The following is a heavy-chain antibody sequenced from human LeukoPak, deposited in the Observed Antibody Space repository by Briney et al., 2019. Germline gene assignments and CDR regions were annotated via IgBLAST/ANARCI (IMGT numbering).Heavy chain of an antibody. Sequence: VASVTVSCTASGGTFSSYAISWVRQAPGQGLEWMGGIIPIFGTANYAQKFQGRVTITADESTSTAYMELSSLRSEDTAVYYCARSNYGAGNDYFDSWGQGALITVSS. CDR2: IIPIFGTA. J-gene: IGHJ4*02. V-gene: IGHV1-69*13. CDR3: ARSNYGAGNDYFDS. CDR1: GGTFSSYA. D-gene: IGHD3-10*01.